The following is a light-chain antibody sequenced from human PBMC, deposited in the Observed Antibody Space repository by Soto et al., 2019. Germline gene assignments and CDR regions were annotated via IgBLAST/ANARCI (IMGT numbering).Light chain of an antibody. Sequence: EIVMTQSPATLSVSPGERASLSCRASQSVRSNLAWYQQKPGQAPRILIYDASSRETEIPDRFSGSGSGTEFTLTISRLEPEDFAIYYCQHYGNSMWTFGQGTKVDIK. J-gene: IGKJ1*01. CDR2: DAS. V-gene: IGKV3-15*01. CDR1: QSVRSN. CDR3: QHYGNSMWT.